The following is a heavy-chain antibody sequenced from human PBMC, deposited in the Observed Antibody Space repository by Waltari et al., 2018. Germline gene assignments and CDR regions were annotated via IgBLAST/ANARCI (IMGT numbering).Heavy chain of an antibody. J-gene: IGHJ6*03. Sequence: QVQLVESGGGVVQPGGSRRLSGAASGSTLLVEGMNWVRQAPGKGLDWVAFLRYDGSNKYYADSVKGRFTISRDNSQNTLYLQMNSLRAEDTAVYYCARVGVALVSYYFYMDVWGKGTTVTVSS. CDR1: GSTLLVEG. V-gene: IGHV3-30*02. D-gene: IGHD6-13*01. CDR3: ARVGVALVSYYFYMDV. CDR2: LRYDGSNK.